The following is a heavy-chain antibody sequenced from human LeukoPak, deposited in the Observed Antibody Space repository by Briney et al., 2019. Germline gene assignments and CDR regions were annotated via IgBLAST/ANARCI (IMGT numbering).Heavy chain of an antibody. D-gene: IGHD3-22*01. CDR2: IIPIFGTA. J-gene: IGHJ4*02. Sequence: SVKVSCKASGGTFSSYAISWVRQAPGQGLEWMGGIIPIFGTANYAQKFQGRVTMTTDTSTSTAYMELRSLRSDDTAVYYCARVMRGNYYDSSGYYYADYWGQGTLVTVSS. CDR3: ARVMRGNYYDSSGYYYADY. CDR1: GGTFSSYA. V-gene: IGHV1-69*05.